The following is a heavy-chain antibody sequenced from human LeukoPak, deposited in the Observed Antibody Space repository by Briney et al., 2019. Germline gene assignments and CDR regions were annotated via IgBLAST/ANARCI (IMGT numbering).Heavy chain of an antibody. J-gene: IGHJ4*02. D-gene: IGHD2-2*01. Sequence: GGSLRLSCAASGFTFSTYWMTWFRQAPGEGLEWVAHIKQDGSETHYVDSVKGRFTISRDNAKNSLYLQMNSLRAEDTAVYYCVRVGIYSTSRYWFDYWGQGTQVTVSS. CDR3: VRVGIYSTSRYWFDY. CDR2: IKQDGSET. V-gene: IGHV3-7*03. CDR1: GFTFSTYW.